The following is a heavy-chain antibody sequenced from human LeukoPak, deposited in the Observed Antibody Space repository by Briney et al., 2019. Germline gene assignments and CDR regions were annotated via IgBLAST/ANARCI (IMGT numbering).Heavy chain of an antibody. CDR1: GGSFSGYY. V-gene: IGHV4-34*01. J-gene: IGHJ4*02. Sequence: PSETLSLTCAVYGGSFSGYYWSWIRQPPGKGLEWIGEINHSGSTNYNPSLKSRVTISVDTSKNQFSLKLNSVTAADTAVYYCARGQASGGDYYDSSGYWDAPFDYWGQGTLVTVSS. CDR3: ARGQASGGDYYDSSGYWDAPFDY. CDR2: INHSGST. D-gene: IGHD3-22*01.